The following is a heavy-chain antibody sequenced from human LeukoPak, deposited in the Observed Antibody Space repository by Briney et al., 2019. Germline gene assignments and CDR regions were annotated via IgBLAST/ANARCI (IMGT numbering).Heavy chain of an antibody. Sequence: PSETLSLTCIVSGGSISSSSHYWGWIRQSPGKGLEWIGSIYYSGTTHNNPTLKSRVTISVDTSKNQFSLKLSSVTAADTSVYYCARQEAAVLSFQHWGQGTLATVSS. J-gene: IGHJ1*01. CDR2: IYYSGTT. CDR3: ARQEAAVLSFQH. CDR1: GGSISSSSHY. D-gene: IGHD6-13*01. V-gene: IGHV4-39*01.